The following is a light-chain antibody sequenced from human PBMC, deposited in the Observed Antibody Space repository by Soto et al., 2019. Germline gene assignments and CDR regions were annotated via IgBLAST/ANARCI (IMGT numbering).Light chain of an antibody. V-gene: IGKV1-5*03. CDR3: QHYKMYSPWT. CDR1: QTISSW. Sequence: DIQMTQSPSTLSGSVGDRVTITCRASQTISSWLAWYQQKPGKAPTLLIYKASTLKSGVPARFSGSGSGTEYTLTISSLQPEDFAIYYCQHYKMYSPWTFGQGTKVDI. J-gene: IGKJ1*01. CDR2: KAS.